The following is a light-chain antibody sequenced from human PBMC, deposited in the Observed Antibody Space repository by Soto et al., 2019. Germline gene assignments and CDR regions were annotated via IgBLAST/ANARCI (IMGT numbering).Light chain of an antibody. Sequence: DIVLTRSPGTLSLAPGERATLSCRASPSVSSSYLAWYQQKPGQAPRLLIHAASSRATGIPDRISGSGSGTDFTLTISRLEPEDFAVYYCQQYGSSPITFGQGTRLEIK. CDR3: QQYGSSPIT. J-gene: IGKJ5*01. CDR2: AAS. V-gene: IGKV3-20*01. CDR1: PSVSSSY.